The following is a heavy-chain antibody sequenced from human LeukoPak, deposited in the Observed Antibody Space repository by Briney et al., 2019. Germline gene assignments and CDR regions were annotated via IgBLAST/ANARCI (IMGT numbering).Heavy chain of an antibody. D-gene: IGHD5-12*01. CDR3: VRDGGVSGYDLLDP. J-gene: IGHJ5*02. Sequence: GGSLRLSCAASGFTFSNYWMTWVRQAPGKGLEWVAHINQDGSEEHYMDSVKARFTISRDNAKNSLSLQMNSLRAEDTAVYYCVRDGGVSGYDLLDPWGQGTLVTVSS. V-gene: IGHV3-7*01. CDR1: GFTFSNYW. CDR2: INQDGSEE.